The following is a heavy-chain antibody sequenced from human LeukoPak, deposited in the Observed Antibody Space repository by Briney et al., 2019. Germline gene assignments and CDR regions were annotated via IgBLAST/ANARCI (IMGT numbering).Heavy chain of an antibody. CDR2: FNPEDGET. V-gene: IGHV1-24*01. Sequence: ASVKVSCKVSGYTLTELGMHWVRQTPGRGLGWMGGFNPEDGETVYAETFQDRVTMTEDTSTDTAYMELSSLRSEDTAVYYCATDRVRLGLGIPVPGREIGALEMWGQGTMVTVSS. CDR1: GYTLTELG. D-gene: IGHD6-19*01. J-gene: IGHJ3*02. CDR3: ATDRVRLGLGIPVPGREIGALEM.